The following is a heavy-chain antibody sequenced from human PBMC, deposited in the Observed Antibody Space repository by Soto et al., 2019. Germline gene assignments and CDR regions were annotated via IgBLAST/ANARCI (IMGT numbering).Heavy chain of an antibody. Sequence: QVQLQESGPGLVKPSETLSLTCTVSGGSISSYYWSWIRQPPGKGLEWIGYIYYSGSTNYNPSLKSRVTITVDTSKNQFSLKLSSVTAADTAVYYCARTHAGDLWFGELLFGYFDYWGQGTLVTVSS. CDR2: IYYSGST. V-gene: IGHV4-59*01. CDR3: ARTHAGDLWFGELLFGYFDY. CDR1: GGSISSYY. J-gene: IGHJ4*02. D-gene: IGHD3-10*01.